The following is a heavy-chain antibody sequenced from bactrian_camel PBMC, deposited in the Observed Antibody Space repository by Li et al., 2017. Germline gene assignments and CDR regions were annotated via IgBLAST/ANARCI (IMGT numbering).Heavy chain of an antibody. J-gene: IGHJ4*01. V-gene: IGHV3S28*01. CDR2: IYTGSTNT. CDR1: GYTVSTYY. D-gene: IGHD1*01. CDR3: AANTDRFCDWSRLGEDEFDV. Sequence: QLVESGGGSVQTGGSLTLSCASAGYTVSTYYRVFCMGWFRQVPGKGREGVASIYTGSTNTNYADSVKGRFTISHDSAAHMLYLSMTNLKPEDTAMYYCAANTDRFCDWSRLGEDEFDVWGRGTQVTVS.